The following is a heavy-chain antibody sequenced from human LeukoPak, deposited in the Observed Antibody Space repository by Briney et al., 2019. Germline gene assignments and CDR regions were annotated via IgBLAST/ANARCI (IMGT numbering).Heavy chain of an antibody. D-gene: IGHD4-17*01. CDR2: IYASGST. J-gene: IGHJ4*02. CDR3: ATGDYFF. CDR1: GGSISSYY. Sequence: TSETLSLTCTVSGGSISSYYGSWIRQPPGKGLEWIERIYASGSTNCHPFLKSRVATSVDTSKTQDSLKLCSVTASDTAVYYCATGDYFFWGQGTLVTVSS. V-gene: IGHV4-4*07.